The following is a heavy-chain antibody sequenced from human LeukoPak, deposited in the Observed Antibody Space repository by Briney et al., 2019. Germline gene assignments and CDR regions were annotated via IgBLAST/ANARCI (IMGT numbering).Heavy chain of an antibody. CDR2: IIPIFGTA. V-gene: IGHV1-69*05. Sequence: ASVKVSCKASGGTFGSYAISWVRQAPGQGLEWMGRIIPIFGTANYAQKFQGRVTITTDESTSTAYMELSSLRSEDTAVYYCAISARYYDFWSGPYVDYWGQGTLVTVSS. D-gene: IGHD3-3*01. CDR3: AISARYYDFWSGPYVDY. J-gene: IGHJ4*02. CDR1: GGTFGSYA.